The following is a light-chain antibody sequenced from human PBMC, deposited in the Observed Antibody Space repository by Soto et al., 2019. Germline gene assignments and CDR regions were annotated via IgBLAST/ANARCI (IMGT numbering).Light chain of an antibody. CDR2: DVS. V-gene: IGKV3-20*01. CDR1: QSVSGNS. J-gene: IGKJ5*01. Sequence: EIVMTQSPATLSVSPGERATLSCRASQSVSGNSLAWYRQNRGQAPRLIIYDVSTRATGIPDRFSGSGSGTDFSLTIRGLKPEDFAVYYCQQYRMSPNTFGQGTRLEIK. CDR3: QQYRMSPNT.